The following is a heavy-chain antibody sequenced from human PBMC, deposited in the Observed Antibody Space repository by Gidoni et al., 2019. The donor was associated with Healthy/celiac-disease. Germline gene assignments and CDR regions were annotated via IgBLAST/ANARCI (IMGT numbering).Heavy chain of an antibody. D-gene: IGHD5-12*01. CDR1: GFTVSSNY. J-gene: IGHJ5*02. CDR3: ARAVEMATSWFDP. V-gene: IGHV3-66*02. Sequence: EVQLVESGGGLVQPGGSLRLSCAASGFTVSSNYMSWVRQAPGKGLEWVSVIYSGGSTYYADSVKGRFTISRDNSKNTLYLQMNSLRAEDTAVYYCARAVEMATSWFDPWGQGTLVTVSS. CDR2: IYSGGST.